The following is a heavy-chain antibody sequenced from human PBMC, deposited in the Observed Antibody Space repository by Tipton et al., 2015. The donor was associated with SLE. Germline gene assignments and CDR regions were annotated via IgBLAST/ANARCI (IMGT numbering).Heavy chain of an antibody. V-gene: IGHV4-61*02. J-gene: IGHJ2*01. CDR1: GGSISLGSYY. CDR2: IYNTGST. Sequence: TLSLTCTVSGGSISLGSYYWSWLRQPAGKGLEWIGRIYNTGSTNYNSSLQSRVTISLDTSKNQLSLNLTSVIAADTAVYYCARDYGDYGYFDLWGRGTLVTVSS. D-gene: IGHD4-17*01. CDR3: ARDYGDYGYFDL.